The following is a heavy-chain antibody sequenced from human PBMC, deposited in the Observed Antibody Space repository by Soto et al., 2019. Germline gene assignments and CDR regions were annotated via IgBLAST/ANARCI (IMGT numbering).Heavy chain of an antibody. CDR3: ARPLGYCSSTSCPPVA. CDR2: ITPIFGTA. Sequence: SVKVACKAAGFTFSSYAISCVRQAPGQGLEWMGGITPIFGTANYAQKFQGRVTITADKSTSTAYMELSSLRSEDTAVYYCARPLGYCSSTSCPPVAWGQGTLVTVSS. V-gene: IGHV1-69*06. J-gene: IGHJ5*02. CDR1: GFTFSSYA. D-gene: IGHD2-2*01.